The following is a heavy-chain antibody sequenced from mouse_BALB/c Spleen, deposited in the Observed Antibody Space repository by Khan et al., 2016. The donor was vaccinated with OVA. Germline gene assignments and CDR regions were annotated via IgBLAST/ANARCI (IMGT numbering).Heavy chain of an antibody. J-gene: IGHJ3*01. CDR1: GFSLTSYG. Sequence: QVQLKESGPGLVAPSQSLSITCTVSGFSLTSYGVGWVRQPPGKGLEWLGVIWGDGSTNYHSALISRLNINKDNSKNQVFLKLNSLQTDDTATYYCALYYYGRAWFAYWGQGTLVTVSA. CDR2: IWGDGST. V-gene: IGHV2-3*01. CDR3: ALYYYGRAWFAY. D-gene: IGHD1-1*01.